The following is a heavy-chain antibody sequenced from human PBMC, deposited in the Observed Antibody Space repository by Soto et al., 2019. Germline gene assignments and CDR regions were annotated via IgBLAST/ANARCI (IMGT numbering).Heavy chain of an antibody. J-gene: IGHJ6*02. V-gene: IGHV4-30-2*01. D-gene: IGHD3-10*01. CDR2: VYHSGST. Sequence: SETLSLTCAVSGGSISSGGYSWSWIRQPPGKGLEWIGCVYHSGSTYSNPSLKSRVTISVDRSKNQFSLNLSSVTAADTAGYYCARGSGSYYYYGMDVWGQGTTVTVSS. CDR3: ARGSGSYYYYGMDV. CDR1: GGSISSGGYS.